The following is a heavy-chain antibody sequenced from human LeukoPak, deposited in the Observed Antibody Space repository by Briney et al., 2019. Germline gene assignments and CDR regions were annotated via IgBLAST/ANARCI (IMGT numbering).Heavy chain of an antibody. Sequence: GESLKISCKGSGYSFSNYWIGWVRQMPGKGLEWMAIINPGNSDTKYNPAFQGQVTISADKSISTAYLQWGSLKASDSAMYYGARRSSSEFWGQGTLVTVSS. CDR2: INPGNSDT. CDR1: GYSFSNYW. J-gene: IGHJ4*02. D-gene: IGHD6-6*01. V-gene: IGHV5-51*01. CDR3: ARRSSSEF.